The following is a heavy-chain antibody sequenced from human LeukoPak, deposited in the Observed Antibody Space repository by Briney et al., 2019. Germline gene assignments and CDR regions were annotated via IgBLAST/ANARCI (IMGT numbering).Heavy chain of an antibody. CDR2: ISWNSGSI. J-gene: IGHJ4*02. Sequence: GGSLGLSCAASGFTFDDYGMSWVRQAPGKGLEWVSGISWNSGSIGYADSVKGRFTISRDNAKNSLYLQMNSLRAEDTALYYCAKDTGNYYDSSGFNYWGQGTLVTVSS. CDR1: GFTFDDYG. V-gene: IGHV3-9*01. D-gene: IGHD3-22*01. CDR3: AKDTGNYYDSSGFNY.